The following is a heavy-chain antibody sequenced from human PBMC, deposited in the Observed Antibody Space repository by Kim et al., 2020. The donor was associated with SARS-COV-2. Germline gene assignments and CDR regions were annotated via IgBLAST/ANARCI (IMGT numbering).Heavy chain of an antibody. J-gene: IGHJ4*02. CDR2: IYYSGST. CDR3: ARGRVTVVISALDY. CDR1: GGSISSGGYY. D-gene: IGHD2-15*01. V-gene: IGHV4-31*03. Sequence: SETLSLTCTVSGGSISSGGYYWSWIRQHPGKGLEWIGYIYYSGSTYYNPSLKSRVTISVDTSKNQFSLKLSSVTAADTAVYYCARGRVTVVISALDYWGQGTLVPVSS.